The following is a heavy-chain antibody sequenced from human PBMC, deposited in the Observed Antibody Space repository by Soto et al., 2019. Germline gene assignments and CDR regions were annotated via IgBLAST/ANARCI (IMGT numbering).Heavy chain of an antibody. D-gene: IGHD3-3*01. CDR3: ASFRNDFWSGYYTFDY. V-gene: IGHV1-8*01. CDR2: MNPNSGNT. CDR1: GYTFTSYD. J-gene: IGHJ4*02. Sequence: ASVKVSCKASGYTFTSYDINWVRQATGQGLEWMGWMNPNSGNTGYAQKFQGRVTMTRNTSISTAYMELSSLRSEDTAVYYCASFRNDFWSGYYTFDYWGQGTLVTVSS.